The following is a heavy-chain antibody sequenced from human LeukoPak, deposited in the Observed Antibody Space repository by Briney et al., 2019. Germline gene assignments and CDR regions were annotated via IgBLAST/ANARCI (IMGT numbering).Heavy chain of an antibody. V-gene: IGHV3-64*01. CDR1: GFTFSSSA. Sequence: GGSLRLSCAASGFTFSSSAMHWVRQAPGKGLEFVSAISGNGGSTYYGNSVKGRFTISRDSSKNTLLLQMGSLRTEDMAVYYCARGSSSWYGYFDNWGQGTLVTVSS. D-gene: IGHD6-13*01. CDR3: ARGSSSWYGYFDN. J-gene: IGHJ4*02. CDR2: ISGNGGST.